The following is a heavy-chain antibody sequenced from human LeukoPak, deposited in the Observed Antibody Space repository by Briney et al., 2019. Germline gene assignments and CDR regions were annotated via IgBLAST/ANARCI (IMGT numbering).Heavy chain of an antibody. CDR1: VGSISSYY. CDR2: SYYSGST. V-gene: IGHV4-59*01. J-gene: IGHJ4*02. Sequence: SETLSLTCTVSVGSISSYYWSWIRQPPGKGLEGIGYSYYSGSTNYNPSLKSRVTISVDTSKNQFSLKLSSVTAADTAVYYCARSYTYYSDSSGYYYMGYYFDYWGQGTLVTVSS. D-gene: IGHD3-22*01. CDR3: ARSYTYYSDSSGYYYMGYYFDY.